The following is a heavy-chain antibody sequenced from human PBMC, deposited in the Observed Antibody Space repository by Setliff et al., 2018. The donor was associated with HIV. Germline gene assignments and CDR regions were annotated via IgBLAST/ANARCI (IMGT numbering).Heavy chain of an antibody. V-gene: IGHV3-7*03. Sequence: PGGSLRLSCAVSGFTFISYGMYWVRQAPGKGLEWVANIKEDGSEKYYVDSVKGRFTISRDNAKNSLYLQMNSLRAEDTAVYFCASPQHSTSPDYGFDLWGQGTMVTVSS. CDR3: ASPQHSTSPDYGFDL. CDR2: IKEDGSEK. CDR1: GFTFISYG. J-gene: IGHJ3*01. D-gene: IGHD5-18*01.